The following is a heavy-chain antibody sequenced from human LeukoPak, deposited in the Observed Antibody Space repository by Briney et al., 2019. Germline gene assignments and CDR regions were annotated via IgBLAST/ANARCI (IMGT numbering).Heavy chain of an antibody. Sequence: SQTLSLTCTVSGDSISSGAYYWGWIRQPPGKGLECVGYIYHSGNTYYNPSLKSQVTISIHRSKNQLSLKLSSVTAADTAVYYCAAATEAEADAFDIWGQGTMVTVSS. J-gene: IGHJ3*02. CDR1: GDSISSGAYY. D-gene: IGHD2-15*01. V-gene: IGHV4-30-2*01. CDR2: IYHSGNT. CDR3: AAATEAEADAFDI.